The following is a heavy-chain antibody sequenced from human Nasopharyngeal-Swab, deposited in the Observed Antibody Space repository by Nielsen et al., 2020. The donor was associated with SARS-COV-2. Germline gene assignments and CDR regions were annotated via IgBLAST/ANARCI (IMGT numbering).Heavy chain of an antibody. Sequence: WIRQPPGKGLEWVSGISGSGGHIHYADSVRGRFTISRDNSKNTLYLQMNSLRDEDTAVYYCAKDPVQGADILMGYSPGGYFDYWGQGTLVTVSS. V-gene: IGHV3-23*01. CDR2: ISGSGGHI. J-gene: IGHJ4*02. CDR3: AKDPVQGADILMGYSPGGYFDY. D-gene: IGHD3-9*01.